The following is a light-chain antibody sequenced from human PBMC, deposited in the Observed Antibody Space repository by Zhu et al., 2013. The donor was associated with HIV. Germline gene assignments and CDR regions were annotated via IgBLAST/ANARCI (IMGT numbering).Light chain of an antibody. V-gene: IGKV1-39*01. CDR1: QGISTY. CDR2: AAS. J-gene: IGKJ4*01. CDR3: QQSYNTLALT. Sequence: DIQMTQSPSSLSASVGDRVTITCRASQGISTYLHWYQHKPGKAPKLLIYAASYFAKWGPIKVQWQWIWDRFHSHASAVCNLKYFATYYCQQSYNTLALTFGGGTKVEMK.